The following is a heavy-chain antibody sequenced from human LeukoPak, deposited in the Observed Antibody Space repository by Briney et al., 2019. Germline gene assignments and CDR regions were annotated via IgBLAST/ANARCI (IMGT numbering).Heavy chain of an antibody. J-gene: IGHJ5*02. CDR1: GYSISSGYY. V-gene: IGHV4-38-2*02. Sequence: SETLSLTCTVSGYSISSGYYWGWIRQPPGKGLEWIGSIYHSGSTYYNPSLKSRVTISVDTSKNQFSLKLSSVTAADTAVYYCARDQSTILATVNHLDNWFDPWGQGTLVTVSS. CDR2: IYHSGST. CDR3: ARDQSTILATVNHLDNWFDP. D-gene: IGHD4-17*01.